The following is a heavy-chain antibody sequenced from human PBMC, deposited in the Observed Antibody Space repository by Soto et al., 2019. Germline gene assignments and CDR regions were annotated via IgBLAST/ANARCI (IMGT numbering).Heavy chain of an antibody. CDR1: GFTFSSYG. Sequence: GGSLRLSCAASGFTFSSYGMHWVRQAPGKGLEWVAVIWYDGSNKYYADSVKGRFTISRDNSKNTLYLQMNSLRAEDTAVYYCARAKRLGYCSGGSCYGGEYYFDYWGQGT. V-gene: IGHV3-33*01. J-gene: IGHJ4*02. CDR3: ARAKRLGYCSGGSCYGGEYYFDY. D-gene: IGHD2-15*01. CDR2: IWYDGSNK.